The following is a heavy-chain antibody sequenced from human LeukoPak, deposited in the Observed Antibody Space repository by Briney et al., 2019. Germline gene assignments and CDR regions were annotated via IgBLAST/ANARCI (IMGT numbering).Heavy chain of an antibody. Sequence: PSETLSLTCTVSGDTVTSYWWTWIRQPPGKGLEWIGYVSYDGTTNYTPSLRSRVITAVDTAKNHISLRLTSLSAAETAVYYCSGLNCTGDGCYNHWGQGILVTVSS. D-gene: IGHD2-8*02. V-gene: IGHV4-59*04. J-gene: IGHJ4*02. CDR1: GDTVTSYW. CDR3: SGLNCTGDGCYNH. CDR2: VSYDGTT.